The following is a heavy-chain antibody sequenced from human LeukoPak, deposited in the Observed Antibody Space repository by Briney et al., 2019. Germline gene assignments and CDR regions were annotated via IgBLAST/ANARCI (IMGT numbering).Heavy chain of an antibody. V-gene: IGHV3-74*01. CDR3: ARDQLYCTGGICYFDY. D-gene: IGHD2-8*02. Sequence: PGGSLRLSCAASGFTFSSYWMHWVRQAPGKGLVWVSRINSDGRSTSFADSVKGRFTISRDNAKNTLYLQMNSLRTEDTAVYYCARDQLYCTGGICYFDYWGQGTLVTASS. CDR2: INSDGRST. CDR1: GFTFSSYW. J-gene: IGHJ4*02.